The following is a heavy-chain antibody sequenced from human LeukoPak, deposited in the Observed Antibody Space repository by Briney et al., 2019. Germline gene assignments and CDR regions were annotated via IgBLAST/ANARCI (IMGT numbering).Heavy chain of an antibody. CDR3: AREPDYGDYVGWFDP. CDR2: ISYDGSNK. V-gene: IGHV3-30*03. CDR1: GFTFSSYG. Sequence: GRSLRLSCAASGFTFSSYGMHWVRQAPGKGLEWVAVISYDGSNKYYADSVKGRFTISRDNSKNTLYLQMNSLRAEDTAVYYCAREPDYGDYVGWFDPWGQGTLVTVSS. J-gene: IGHJ5*02. D-gene: IGHD4-17*01.